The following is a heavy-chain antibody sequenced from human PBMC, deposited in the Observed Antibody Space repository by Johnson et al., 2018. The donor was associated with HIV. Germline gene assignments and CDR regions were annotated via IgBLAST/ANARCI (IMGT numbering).Heavy chain of an antibody. V-gene: IGHV3-NL1*01. D-gene: IGHD1-26*01. J-gene: IGHJ3*02. Sequence: VQLVESGGGVVQPGRSLRLSCAASGFIFSSYGMHWVRQAPGKGLEWVSVIYSGGSTYYADSVKGRFTISRDNSKNTLYLQMNSLGAEDTAVYYCARDRVHGGSYYSGAFDIWGQGTMVTVSS. CDR2: IYSGGST. CDR1: GFIFSSYG. CDR3: ARDRVHGGSYYSGAFDI.